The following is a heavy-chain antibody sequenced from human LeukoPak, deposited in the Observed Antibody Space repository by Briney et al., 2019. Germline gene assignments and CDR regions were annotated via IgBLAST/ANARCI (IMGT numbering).Heavy chain of an antibody. D-gene: IGHD2-2*01. Sequence: QPGGCLRLSCAASGLTFSIYAMSWVRQAPGKGLEWVSAISSSGDSSYYADSVKGRFTISRDNFKSTLYLQMNSLRAEVTALYYCAKSPLDCSSTTCPDYWSQGTLVTVSS. V-gene: IGHV3-23*01. J-gene: IGHJ4*02. CDR1: GLTFSIYA. CDR3: AKSPLDCSSTTCPDY. CDR2: ISSSGDSS.